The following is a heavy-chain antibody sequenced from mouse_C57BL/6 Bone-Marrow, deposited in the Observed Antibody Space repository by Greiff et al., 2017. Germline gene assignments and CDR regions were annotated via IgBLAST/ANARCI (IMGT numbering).Heavy chain of an antibody. Sequence: VKLMESGAELARPGASVKLSCKASGYTFPSYGISWVKQRTGQGLEWIGEIYPRSGNTYYNEKFKGKATLAADKSSSTAYMELRSLTSEDSAVYFCARYGNYWYFDVWGTGTTVTVSS. V-gene: IGHV1-81*01. J-gene: IGHJ1*03. CDR2: IYPRSGNT. D-gene: IGHD2-1*01. CDR3: ARYGNYWYFDV. CDR1: GYTFPSYG.